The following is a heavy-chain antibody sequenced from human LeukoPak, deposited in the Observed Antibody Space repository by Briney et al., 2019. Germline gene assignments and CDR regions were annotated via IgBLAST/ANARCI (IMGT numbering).Heavy chain of an antibody. CDR1: GFTFSSYA. D-gene: IGHD3-10*01. Sequence: GGSLRLSCAASGFTFSSYAMSWVRQAPGKGLEWVSAISGSGGSTYYADSVKGRFTISRDNSKNTLYLQMNSLRAEDTAAYYCARAPEPDMVRTPYYFDYWGQGTLVTVSS. J-gene: IGHJ4*02. V-gene: IGHV3-23*01. CDR2: ISGSGGST. CDR3: ARAPEPDMVRTPYYFDY.